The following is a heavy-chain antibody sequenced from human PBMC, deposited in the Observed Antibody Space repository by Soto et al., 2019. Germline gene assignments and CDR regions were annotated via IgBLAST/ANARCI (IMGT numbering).Heavy chain of an antibody. CDR3: ARGGRITIFGVVISPFDY. CDR2: INPSGGST. Sequence: QVQLVQSGAEVKKPGASVKVSCKASGYTFTSYYMHWVRQAPGQGLEWMGIINPSGGSTSYAQKXQGRVTRTRDXXTXTXXMELSSLRSEDTAVYYCARGGRITIFGVVISPFDYWGQGTLVTVSS. V-gene: IGHV1-46*01. J-gene: IGHJ4*02. D-gene: IGHD3-3*01. CDR1: GYTFTSYY.